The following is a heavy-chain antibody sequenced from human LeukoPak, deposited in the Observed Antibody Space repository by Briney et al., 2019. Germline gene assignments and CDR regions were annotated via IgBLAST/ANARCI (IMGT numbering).Heavy chain of an antibody. CDR3: AAAVIRITMVRGVISRQGSSWYFDY. Sequence: PGGSLRLSCAASGSTFSSYGMHWVRQAPGKGLEWVAVISYDGSNKYYADSVKGRFTISRDNSKNTLYLQMNSLRAEDTAVYYCAAAVIRITMVRGVISRQGSSWYFDYWGQGTLVTVSS. CDR2: ISYDGSNK. J-gene: IGHJ4*02. CDR1: GSTFSSYG. D-gene: IGHD3-10*01. V-gene: IGHV3-30*03.